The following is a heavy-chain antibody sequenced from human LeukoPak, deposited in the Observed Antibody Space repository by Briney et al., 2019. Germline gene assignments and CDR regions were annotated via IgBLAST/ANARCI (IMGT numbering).Heavy chain of an antibody. J-gene: IGHJ5*02. CDR3: ARARRSRASYDYVWGSYRHWGFDP. D-gene: IGHD3-16*02. CDR2: INHSGST. Sequence: SETLSLTCTVSGGSISSYYWSWIRQPPGKGLEWIGEINHSGSTNYNPSLKSRVTISVDTSKTQFSLKLSSVTAADTAVYYCARARRSRASYDYVWGSYRHWGFDPWGQGTLVTVSS. V-gene: IGHV4-34*01. CDR1: GGSISSYY.